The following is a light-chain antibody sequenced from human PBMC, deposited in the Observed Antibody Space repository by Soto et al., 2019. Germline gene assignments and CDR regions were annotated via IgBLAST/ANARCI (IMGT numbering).Light chain of an antibody. V-gene: IGLV2-14*01. Sequence: QSALTQPASVSGSPGQSITISCTGTSSDVGGYNYVSWYQQHPGKAPKLIIYEVTHRPSGVSSRFYGSRSGNTASLTVSGLQAEDEADYFCSSYAGNYNLVFGGGTKLTVL. CDR1: SSDVGGYNY. CDR2: EVT. J-gene: IGLJ2*01. CDR3: SSYAGNYNLV.